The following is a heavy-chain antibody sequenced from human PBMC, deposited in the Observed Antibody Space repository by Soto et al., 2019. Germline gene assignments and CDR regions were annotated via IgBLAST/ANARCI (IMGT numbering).Heavy chain of an antibody. V-gene: IGHV1-18*01. D-gene: IGHD2-21*02. J-gene: IGHJ6*02. CDR1: GYTFTNYG. Sequence: QVQLVQSGAEVKKPGASVKVSCKASGYTFTNYGISWVRQAPGQGLEWMGWISAYNGNINYAQKLQRRVTMTTATSTSTAYMELRSLRSDDTAMYYCASSYCGGNCYSTSPLDYYYYGMDVWGQGTTVTVSS. CDR2: ISAYNGNI. CDR3: ASSYCGGNCYSTSPLDYYYYGMDV.